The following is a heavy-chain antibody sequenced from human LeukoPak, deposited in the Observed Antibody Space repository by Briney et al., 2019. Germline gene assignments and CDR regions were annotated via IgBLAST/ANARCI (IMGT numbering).Heavy chain of an antibody. Sequence: PGGSLRLSCAASGFTFSSYAMHWVRQAPGKGLEWVAVISYDGSNKYYADSVKGRFTISRDDSKNTLYLQMNSLRAEDTAVYYCARDLCTTTSCLDHWGQGTLVTVSS. CDR3: ARDLCTTTSCLDH. CDR1: GFTFSSYA. D-gene: IGHD2-2*01. CDR2: ISYDGSNK. V-gene: IGHV3-30-3*01. J-gene: IGHJ4*02.